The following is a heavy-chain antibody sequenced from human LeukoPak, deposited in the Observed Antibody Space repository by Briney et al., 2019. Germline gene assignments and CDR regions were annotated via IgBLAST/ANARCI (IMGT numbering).Heavy chain of an antibody. J-gene: IGHJ5*02. CDR3: ARDPAAAGSVWLDP. CDR2: ITTGSSYI. D-gene: IGHD6-13*01. CDR1: GFTFSSYS. V-gene: IGHV3-21*01. Sequence: GGSLRLSCAASGFTFSSYSMNWVRQAPGKGLEWVSSITTGSSYIYYADSVKGRFTISRDDAKSSLYLQMSSLRAEDTAVYYCARDPAAAGSVWLDPWGQGILVTVSS.